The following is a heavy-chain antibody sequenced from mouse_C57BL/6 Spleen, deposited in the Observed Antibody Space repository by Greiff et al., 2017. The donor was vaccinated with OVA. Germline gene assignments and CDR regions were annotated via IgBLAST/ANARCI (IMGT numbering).Heavy chain of an antibody. D-gene: IGHD2-3*01. CDR3: PMGRYDDPDAMDT. CDR2: FHPYNDDT. V-gene: IGHV1-47*01. Sequence: QVQLQQSGAELVKPGASVKMSCKASGYTFTAYPIEWMKQNHGKSLEWIGNFHPYNDDTKYNEKFKGKATLTVEKSSSTVYLELSRLTSDDSAGYYFPMGRYDDPDAMDTWGQGTSVTVSS. CDR1: GYTFTAYP. J-gene: IGHJ4*01.